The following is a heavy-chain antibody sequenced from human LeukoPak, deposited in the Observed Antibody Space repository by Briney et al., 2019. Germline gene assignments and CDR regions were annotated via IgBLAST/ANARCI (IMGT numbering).Heavy chain of an antibody. V-gene: IGHV4-34*01. CDR3: AREFSF. CDR1: GGSFSGYY. J-gene: IGHJ3*01. Sequence: SETLSLTCAVYGGSFSGYYWSWIRQPPGKGLEWIGEINHSGSTNYNPSLKSRVTMSLDTSKNQFSLKLTSVTAADTAVYYCAREFSFWGQGTMVTVSS. CDR2: INHSGST.